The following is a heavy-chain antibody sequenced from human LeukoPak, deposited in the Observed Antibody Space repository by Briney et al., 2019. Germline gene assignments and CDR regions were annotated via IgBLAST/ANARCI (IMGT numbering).Heavy chain of an antibody. Sequence: PGGSLRLPCAPSGFTFRSYVMSWLRQTPGKGLDWVSVICGSGGNTYYADSVKGRFTISRDNSKDTLYLQMNSLRADDTAVYYCAKDSPGPLGVDYWGQGTLVTVSS. J-gene: IGHJ4*02. D-gene: IGHD3-10*01. CDR1: GFTFRSYV. CDR3: AKDSPGPLGVDY. CDR2: ICGSGGNT. V-gene: IGHV3-23*01.